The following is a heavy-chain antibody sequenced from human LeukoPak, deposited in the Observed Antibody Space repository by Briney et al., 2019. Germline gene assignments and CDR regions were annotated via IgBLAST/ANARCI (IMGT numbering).Heavy chain of an antibody. Sequence: SETLSLTCTVSGGSISSYYWSWIRQHPGKGLEWIGYIYYSGSTYYNPSLKSRVTISVDTSKNQFSLKLSSVTAADTAVYYCASAKYSSSWEFDPWGQGTLVTVSS. CDR3: ASAKYSSSWEFDP. J-gene: IGHJ5*02. D-gene: IGHD6-13*01. CDR2: IYYSGST. V-gene: IGHV4-59*06. CDR1: GGSISSYY.